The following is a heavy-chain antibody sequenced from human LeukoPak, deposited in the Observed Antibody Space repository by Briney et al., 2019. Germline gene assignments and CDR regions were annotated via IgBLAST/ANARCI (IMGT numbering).Heavy chain of an antibody. V-gene: IGHV1-2*02. CDR1: GYTFTGYY. CDR2: INPNSGGT. J-gene: IGHJ4*02. CDR3: ARDRGYGSGSYYKLFDY. D-gene: IGHD3-10*01. Sequence: ASVKVSCKASGYTFTGYYMHWVRQAPGQGLEWMGWINPNSGGTNYAQKFQGRVTMTRDTSISTAYMERSRLRSDDTAVYYCARDRGYGSGSYYKLFDYWGQGTLVTVSS.